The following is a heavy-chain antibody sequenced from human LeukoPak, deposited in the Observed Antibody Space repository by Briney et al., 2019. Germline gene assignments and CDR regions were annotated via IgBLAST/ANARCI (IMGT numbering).Heavy chain of an antibody. CDR1: GLTFSIHW. Sequence: GGSLRLSCAASGLTFSIHWMNWVRQAPGKGLECVANINQDGSDKYYVDSVKGRLTISRDNTKNSLYLQMNSLRAEDTAVYYCVGGDYWGQGTLVIVSS. V-gene: IGHV3-7*01. CDR2: INQDGSDK. CDR3: VGGDY. J-gene: IGHJ4*02.